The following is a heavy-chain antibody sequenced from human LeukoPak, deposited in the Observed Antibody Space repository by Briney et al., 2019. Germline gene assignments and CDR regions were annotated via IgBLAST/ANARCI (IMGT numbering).Heavy chain of an antibody. CDR1: GFTFSSYS. CDR3: ARDSMVRGVLSSIY. D-gene: IGHD3-10*01. J-gene: IGHJ4*02. V-gene: IGHV3-48*04. CDR2: INTGSSTM. Sequence: SGGSLRLSCAASGFTFSSYSMNWVRQAPGKGLEWVSYINTGSSTMYYADSVKGRFTISRDNAKNSLCLQMNSLRAEDTAVYYCARDSMVRGVLSSIYWGQGTLVTVSS.